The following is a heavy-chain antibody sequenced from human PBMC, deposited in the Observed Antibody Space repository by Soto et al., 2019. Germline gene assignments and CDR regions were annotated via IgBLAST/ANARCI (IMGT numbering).Heavy chain of an antibody. V-gene: IGHV4-38-2*02. J-gene: IGHJ6*02. CDR1: GYSISSGYY. D-gene: IGHD3-3*01. CDR2: IYHSGST. Sequence: SETLSLTCTVSGYSISSGYYWGWIRQPPGKGLEWIGSIYHSGSTYYNPSLKSRVTISVDTSKNQFSLKVSSVTAADTAVYYCARVTIFGVVITPYYYYGMDVWGQGTTVTVSS. CDR3: ARVTIFGVVITPYYYYGMDV.